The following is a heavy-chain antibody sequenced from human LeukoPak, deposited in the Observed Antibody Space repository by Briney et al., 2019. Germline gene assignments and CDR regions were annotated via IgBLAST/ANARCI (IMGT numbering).Heavy chain of an antibody. V-gene: IGHV3-9*01. CDR3: AKDINYYDNSGYYLGFDY. J-gene: IGHJ4*02. CDR2: ISWNSGSI. D-gene: IGHD3-22*01. CDR1: GFTFDDYA. Sequence: GGSLRLSCAASGFTFDDYAMHWVRQAPGKGLEWVSGISWNSGSIGYAESVKGRFTTSRDNAKNSLYLQMNSLRAEDTALYYCAKDINYYDNSGYYLGFDYWGQGTLVTVSS.